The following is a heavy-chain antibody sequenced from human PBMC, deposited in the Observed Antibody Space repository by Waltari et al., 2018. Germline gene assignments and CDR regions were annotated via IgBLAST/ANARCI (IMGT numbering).Heavy chain of an antibody. J-gene: IGHJ4*02. CDR1: GASFTGYY. V-gene: IGHV4-34*01. D-gene: IGHD2-15*01. CDR2: INDSGNT. Sequence: QVQLQQWGAGLMTPSETLSLTCAVYGASFTGYYWSWVRQPPGKGLEWIGEINDSGNTNYNPSLKTRVSMSVDTSKNQFSLKLTSVTAADTAVYYCARHGRIRAVALIDSWGQGTLVTVSS. CDR3: ARHGRIRAVALIDS.